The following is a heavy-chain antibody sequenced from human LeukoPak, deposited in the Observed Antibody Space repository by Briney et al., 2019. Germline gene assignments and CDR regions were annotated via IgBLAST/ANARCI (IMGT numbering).Heavy chain of an antibody. CDR2: IYYSGST. CDR1: GGSIRSSYYY. V-gene: IGHV4-61*05. Sequence: SETLSLTCTVSGGSIRSSYYYWGWIRQPPGKGLEWIGYIYYSGSTNYNPSLKSRVTISVDTSKNQFSLKLSSVTAADTAVYYCARGLHSSSWPYYYYYYGMDVWGQGTTVTVSS. J-gene: IGHJ6*02. CDR3: ARGLHSSSWPYYYYYYGMDV. D-gene: IGHD6-13*01.